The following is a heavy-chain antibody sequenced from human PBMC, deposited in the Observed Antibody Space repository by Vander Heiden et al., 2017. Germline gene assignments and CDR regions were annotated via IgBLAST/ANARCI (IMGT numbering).Heavy chain of an antibody. CDR3: AREAVGPMSLGGAFDI. D-gene: IGHD3-10*02. J-gene: IGHJ3*02. V-gene: IGHV3-21*02. CDR2: IAGRSAYM. CDR1: GFTFDSYS. Sequence: QLLESGGGLVKPGVSLRLSCAASGFTFDSYSMNWVRQAPGKGMEWVSSIAGRSAYMYYADSVKGRFTVSRDNDKNSLYLQMNSLTAEDTAVYYCAREAVGPMSLGGAFDIWGQGTVVTVSS.